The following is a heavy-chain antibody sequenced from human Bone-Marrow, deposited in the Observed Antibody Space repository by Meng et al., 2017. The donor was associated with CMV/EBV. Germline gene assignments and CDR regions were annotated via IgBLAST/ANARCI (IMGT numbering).Heavy chain of an antibody. Sequence: SETLSLTCTVSGGSISSSSYYWGWIRQPPEKGLEWIGSIYYSGSTYYNPSLKSRVTISVDTSKNQFSLKLSSVTAADTAVYYCARTTTYYYGMDVWGQGTTVTVSS. CDR3: ARTTTYYYGMDV. D-gene: IGHD1-1*01. J-gene: IGHJ6*02. CDR1: GGSISSSSYY. CDR2: IYYSGST. V-gene: IGHV4-39*01.